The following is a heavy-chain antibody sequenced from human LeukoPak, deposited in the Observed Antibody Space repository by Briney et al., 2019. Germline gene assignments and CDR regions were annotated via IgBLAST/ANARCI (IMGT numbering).Heavy chain of an antibody. CDR3: ARFPLLDYYYYYGMDV. CDR2: INPNSGGT. CDR1: GYTFTGYY. V-gene: IGHV1-2*02. Sequence: GASVKVSCKASGYTFTGYYMHWVRQAPGQGLEWMGWINPNSGGTNYAQKFQGRVTMTRDTSISTAYMELSRLRSDDTAVYYCARFPLLDYYYYYGMDVWGQGTTVTVSS. J-gene: IGHJ6*02.